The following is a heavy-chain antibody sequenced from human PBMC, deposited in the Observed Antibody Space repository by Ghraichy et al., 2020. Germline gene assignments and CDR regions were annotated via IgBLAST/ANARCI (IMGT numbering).Heavy chain of an antibody. V-gene: IGHV4-30-4*01. Sequence: SETLSLTCTVSGSSISSGDYYWSWIRQPPGKGLEWIGYIYYSGSTYYNPSLKSRVTISVDTSKNQFSLKLSSVTAADTAVYYCARSTVGDYWYFDLWGRGTLVTVSS. J-gene: IGHJ2*01. CDR1: GSSISSGDYY. CDR3: ARSTVGDYWYFDL. D-gene: IGHD4-23*01. CDR2: IYYSGST.